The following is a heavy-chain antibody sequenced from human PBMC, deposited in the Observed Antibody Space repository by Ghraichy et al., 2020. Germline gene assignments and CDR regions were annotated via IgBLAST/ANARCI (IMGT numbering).Heavy chain of an antibody. CDR3: ARQRYSSSWYTNLDI. D-gene: IGHD6-13*01. J-gene: IGHJ3*02. Sequence: SETLSLTCTVSGGSISSYYWSWIRQPPGKGLEWIGYIYYSGSTNYNPSLKSRVTISVDTSKNQFSLKLSSVTAADTAVYYCARQRYSSSWYTNLDIWGQGTMVTVSS. CDR1: GGSISSYY. V-gene: IGHV4-59*08. CDR2: IYYSGST.